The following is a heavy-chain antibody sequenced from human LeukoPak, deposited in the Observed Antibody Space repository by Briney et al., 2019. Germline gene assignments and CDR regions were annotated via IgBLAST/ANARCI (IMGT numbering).Heavy chain of an antibody. CDR2: ISSSSSYI. Sequence: GGSLRLSCAASGFTFSSYSMNWVRQAPGKGLEWVSSISSSSSYIYYADSVKGRFTISRDNAKNSLYLQMNSLRAEDTAVYYCARDTAPFTMVRGANPPNYYYYGMDVWGQGTTVTVSS. J-gene: IGHJ6*02. V-gene: IGHV3-21*01. D-gene: IGHD3-10*01. CDR3: ARDTAPFTMVRGANPPNYYYYGMDV. CDR1: GFTFSSYS.